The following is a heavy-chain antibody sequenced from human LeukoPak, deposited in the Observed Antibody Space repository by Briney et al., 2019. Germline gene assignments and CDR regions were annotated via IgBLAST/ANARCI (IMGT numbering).Heavy chain of an antibody. CDR3: ARAWYYDGSGSYYNQVFDY. V-gene: IGHV4-34*01. D-gene: IGHD3-10*01. CDR2: INHSGST. Sequence: SETLSLTCGVYGGSFSGYYWSWIRQPPGKGLEWIGEINHSGSTNYNPSLKSRVTISVDTSKNQFSLKLSSVTAADTAVYYCARAWYYDGSGSYYNQVFDYWGQGTLVTVSS. J-gene: IGHJ4*02. CDR1: GGSFSGYY.